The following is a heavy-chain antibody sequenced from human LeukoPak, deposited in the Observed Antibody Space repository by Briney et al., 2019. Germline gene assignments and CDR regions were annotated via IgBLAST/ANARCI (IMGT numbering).Heavy chain of an antibody. V-gene: IGHV1-46*01. CDR3: ASSGSGSYENWFDP. D-gene: IGHD1-26*01. J-gene: IGHJ5*02. CDR2: INPSGGST. CDR1: GYTFTIYY. Sequence: ASVNVSFTASGYTFTIYYMHWVRQAPGQGLEWMGIINPSGGSTSYAQKFQGRVTMTRDTSTSTVYMELSSLRSEDTAVYYCASSGSGSYENWFDPWGQGTLVTVSS.